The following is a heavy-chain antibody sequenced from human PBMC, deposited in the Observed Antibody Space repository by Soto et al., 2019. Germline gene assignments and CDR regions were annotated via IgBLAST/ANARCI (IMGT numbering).Heavy chain of an antibody. Sequence: DVQLLESGGGLIQPGGSLRLSCAASGFTFNNHAMAWVRQAPGKGLEWVSSIGHSGYSIDYGDSVKGRFTISRDNSKXXXXXXXXXXXXXXXXXXXXXXXXXXXXLTGCYNWGQGALVTVSS. D-gene: IGHD3-9*01. V-gene: IGHV3-23*01. CDR3: XXXXXXXXLTGCYN. CDR2: IGHSGYSI. CDR1: GFTFNNHA. J-gene: IGHJ4*02.